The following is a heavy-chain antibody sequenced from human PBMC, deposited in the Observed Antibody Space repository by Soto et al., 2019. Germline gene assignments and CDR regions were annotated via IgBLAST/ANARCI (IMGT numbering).Heavy chain of an antibody. J-gene: IGHJ3*02. CDR1: GGSISSSSYY. D-gene: IGHD4-17*01. V-gene: IGHV4-39*01. Sequence: QLQLQESGPGLVKPSETLSLTCTVSGGSISSSSYYWGWIRQPPGKGLEWIGSIYYSGSTYYNPSLKSRVAISVDTSKNQFSLNLSSVHAADTAVYYCASSLYGDYAFDIWGQGTMVTVSS. CDR3: ASSLYGDYAFDI. CDR2: IYYSGST.